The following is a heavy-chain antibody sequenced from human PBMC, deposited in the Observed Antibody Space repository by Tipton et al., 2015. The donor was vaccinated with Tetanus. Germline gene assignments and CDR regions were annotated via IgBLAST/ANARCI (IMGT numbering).Heavy chain of an antibody. J-gene: IGHJ4*02. V-gene: IGHV3-21*01. CDR1: GFTFNTYN. D-gene: IGHD6-25*01. Sequence: SLRLSCAASGFTFNTYNMNWVRQAPGRGLEWVSSISSTSRYIYYADSLEGRFTISRDNAKNSLSLQMNSLRTDDTAVYYCVSGSALGNWGQGTLVTVSS. CDR3: VSGSALGN. CDR2: ISSTSRYI.